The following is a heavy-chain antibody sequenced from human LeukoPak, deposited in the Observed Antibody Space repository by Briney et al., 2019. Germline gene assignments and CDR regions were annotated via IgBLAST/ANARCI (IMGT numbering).Heavy chain of an antibody. CDR1: GFAFDDYA. D-gene: IGHD2-21*01. Sequence: GGSLRLSCAASGFAFDDYAMHWVRQAPGKGREWVSTISWNSGSIGYADSVKGRSTISRDNANNSLYLQMNSLRAEDTAFYYCAKGFRRSPSGMDVWGQGTTVTVSS. CDR3: AKGFRRSPSGMDV. V-gene: IGHV3-9*01. J-gene: IGHJ6*02. CDR2: ISWNSGSI.